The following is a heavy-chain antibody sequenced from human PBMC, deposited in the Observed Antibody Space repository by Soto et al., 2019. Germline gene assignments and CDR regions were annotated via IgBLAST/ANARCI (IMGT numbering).Heavy chain of an antibody. J-gene: IGHJ4*02. CDR1: GYTFTSYG. CDR3: ARGITIFGVVTTFDY. Sequence: ASVKVSCKASGYTFTSYGISWVRQAPGQGLEWMGWISAYNGNTNYAQKLQGRVTMTTDTSTSTAYMELRSLRSDDTAVYYCARGITIFGVVTTFDYWGQGTLVTVSS. CDR2: ISAYNGNT. V-gene: IGHV1-18*01. D-gene: IGHD3-3*01.